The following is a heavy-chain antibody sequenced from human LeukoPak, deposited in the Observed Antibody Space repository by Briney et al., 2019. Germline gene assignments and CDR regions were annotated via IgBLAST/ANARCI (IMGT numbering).Heavy chain of an antibody. CDR1: GYTFTSND. J-gene: IGHJ3*02. CDR3: ATNGLRFLEWLLDAFDI. D-gene: IGHD3-3*01. CDR2: MNPNSGNT. Sequence: ASVKVSCKTSGYTFTSNDINWVRQATGQGLEWMGWMNPNSGNTGYAQKFQGRVTMTRNTSISTAYMGLSSLRSEDTAVYYCATNGLRFLEWLLDAFDIWGQGTMVTVSS. V-gene: IGHV1-8*01.